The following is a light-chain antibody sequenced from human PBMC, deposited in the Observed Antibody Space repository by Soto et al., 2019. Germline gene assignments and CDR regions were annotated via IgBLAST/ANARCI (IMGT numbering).Light chain of an antibody. Sequence: QSGLTQPAAVSGSPGQSITISCTGPSSDVGGYNYVSWYQQHPGKAPKLMIYDVSNRPSGVSNRFSGSKSGNTASLTISGLQAEDEADYYCSSYTSSSTLYVFGTGTKVTVL. CDR1: SSDVGGYNY. J-gene: IGLJ1*01. CDR3: SSYTSSSTLYV. V-gene: IGLV2-14*01. CDR2: DVS.